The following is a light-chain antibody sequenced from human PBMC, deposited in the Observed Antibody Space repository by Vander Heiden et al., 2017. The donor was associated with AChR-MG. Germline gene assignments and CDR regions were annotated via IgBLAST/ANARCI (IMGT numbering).Light chain of an antibody. J-gene: IGKJ4*01. CDR2: AAS. Sequence: QLTQSPSSLSASVGDRVTITCRASQGISSFLAWYQQKPGQAPKLLIYAASTLQSGVPSRFSGSGSGTDFTLTISSLQPEDFATYYCQHLHTFPLTFGGGTKVEIK. CDR3: QHLHTFPLT. V-gene: IGKV1-9*01. CDR1: QGISSF.